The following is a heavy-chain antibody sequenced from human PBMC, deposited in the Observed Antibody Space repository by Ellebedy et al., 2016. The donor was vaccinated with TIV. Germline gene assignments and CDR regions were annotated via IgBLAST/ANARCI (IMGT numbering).Heavy chain of an antibody. CDR1: GYTFTSYD. CDR2: MNPNSGNT. D-gene: IGHD3-16*02. J-gene: IGHJ6*02. CDR3: AREIMITFGGVIVDYYYGMDV. V-gene: IGHV1-8*01. Sequence: AASVKVSCKASGYTFTSYDINWVRQATGQGLEWMGWMNPNSGNTGYAQKFQGRVTMTRNTSISTAYMELSSLRSEDTAVYYCAREIMITFGGVIVDYYYGMDVWGQGTTVTVSS.